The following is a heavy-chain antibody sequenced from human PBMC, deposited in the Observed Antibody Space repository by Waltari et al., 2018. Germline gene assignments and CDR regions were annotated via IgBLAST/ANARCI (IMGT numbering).Heavy chain of an antibody. D-gene: IGHD6-19*01. Sequence: QVQLVESGGGVVQPGRSLRLSCAASGFTFSSHGLHWVRAAPGKGLEWVAVIWYDGSNKYYADAVKGRFTISRDNSKNTLYLQMNSLRAEDTAVYYCARIYRAVAGRGAFDIWGQGTMVTVSS. CDR3: ARIYRAVAGRGAFDI. V-gene: IGHV3-33*01. J-gene: IGHJ3*02. CDR2: IWYDGSNK. CDR1: GFTFSSHG.